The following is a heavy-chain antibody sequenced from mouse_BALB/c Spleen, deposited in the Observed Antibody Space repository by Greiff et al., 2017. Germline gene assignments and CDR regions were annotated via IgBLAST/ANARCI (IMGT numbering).Heavy chain of an antibody. CDR2: ISSGGST. J-gene: IGHJ1*01. CDR3: ARAGYVDV. V-gene: IGHV5-6-5*01. Sequence: EVMLVESGGGLVKPGGSLKLSCAASGFTFSSYAMSWVRQTPEKRLEWVASISSGGSTYYPDSVKGRFTISRDNARNILYLQMSSLRSEDTAMYYCARAGYVDVWGAGTTVTVSS. CDR1: GFTFSSYA.